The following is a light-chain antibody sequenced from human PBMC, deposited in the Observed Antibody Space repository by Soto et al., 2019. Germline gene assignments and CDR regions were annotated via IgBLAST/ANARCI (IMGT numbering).Light chain of an antibody. CDR2: DVS. CDR3: QQYDSFWTM. V-gene: IGKV1-5*01. Sequence: DIQMTQSPSTLSASVGDIVTIPCRASQTINNRLAWYQQKPGKAPKLLIYDVSTLESGVPSRFSGSGSGTEFTLTISSLQPDDFATYYCQQYDSFWTMFGQGTKVDIK. J-gene: IGKJ1*01. CDR1: QTINNR.